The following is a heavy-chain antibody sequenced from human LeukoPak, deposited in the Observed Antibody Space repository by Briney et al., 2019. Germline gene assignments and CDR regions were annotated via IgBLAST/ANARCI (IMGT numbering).Heavy chain of an antibody. CDR2: IIPILGIA. Sequence: SVKVSCKASGGTFSSYAISWVRQAPGQGLEWMGRIIPILGIANYAQKFQGRVTITADKSTSTAYMELSSLRSEDTAVYYCARDSTIDSRLPPDAFDIWGQGTMVTVSS. V-gene: IGHV1-69*04. CDR3: ARDSTIDSRLPPDAFDI. CDR1: GGTFSSYA. J-gene: IGHJ3*02. D-gene: IGHD2-21*02.